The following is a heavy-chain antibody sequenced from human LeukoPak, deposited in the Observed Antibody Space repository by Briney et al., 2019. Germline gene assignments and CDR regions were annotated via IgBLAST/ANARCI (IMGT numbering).Heavy chain of an antibody. CDR2: IDRDSSIT. D-gene: IGHD6-19*01. Sequence: GGSLRLSCAASGFTFSRSSMNWVRQAPGKGLEWVSFIDRDSSITYYADSVRGRFIISRGNARNSLFLQMNSLRAEDTAVYFRATYDSGWYLTYWGQGTLVTVSS. CDR3: ATYDSGWYLTY. CDR1: GFTFSRSS. V-gene: IGHV3-48*01. J-gene: IGHJ4*02.